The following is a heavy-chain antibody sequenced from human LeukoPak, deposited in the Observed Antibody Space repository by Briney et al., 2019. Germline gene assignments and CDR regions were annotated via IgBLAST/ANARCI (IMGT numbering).Heavy chain of an antibody. J-gene: IGHJ5*02. Sequence: ASVKVSCKASGYTFTGYYMHWVRQAPGQGLEWMGWINPNSGGTNYALKFQGRVTMTRDTSISTAYMELSRLRSDDTAVYYCARGPRVYSSSWSSPYNWFDPWGQGTLVTVSS. CDR3: ARGPRVYSSSWSSPYNWFDP. V-gene: IGHV1-2*02. D-gene: IGHD6-13*01. CDR2: INPNSGGT. CDR1: GYTFTGYY.